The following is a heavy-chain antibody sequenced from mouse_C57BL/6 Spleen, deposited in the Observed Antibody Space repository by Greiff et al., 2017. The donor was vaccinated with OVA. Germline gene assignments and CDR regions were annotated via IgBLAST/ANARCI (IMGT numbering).Heavy chain of an antibody. Sequence: VQLQQSGPVLVKPGASVKMSCKASGYTFTDYYMNWVKQSHGKSLEWIGVINPYNGGTSYNQKFKGKATLTVDKSSSTAYMELNSLTSEDSAVYYGARGYGSSHYAMDYWGQGTSVTVSS. CDR2: INPYNGGT. CDR1: GYTFTDYY. CDR3: ARGYGSSHYAMDY. J-gene: IGHJ4*01. V-gene: IGHV1-19*01. D-gene: IGHD1-1*01.